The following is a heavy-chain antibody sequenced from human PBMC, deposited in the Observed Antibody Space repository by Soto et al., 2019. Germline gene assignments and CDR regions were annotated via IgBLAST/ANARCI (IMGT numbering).Heavy chain of an antibody. D-gene: IGHD2-15*01. Sequence: QVQLVQSGAEVKKPGASVKVSCKASGYTFTGYYMHWVRQAPGQGLEWMGWINPNSGGTNYAQKFEGWVTMTRDTSISTAYMELSRLRFDDTAVYYCARGDVVVVAATLPLYPWGQGTLVTVSS. CDR1: GYTFTGYY. J-gene: IGHJ5*02. CDR2: INPNSGGT. V-gene: IGHV1-2*04. CDR3: ARGDVVVVAATLPLYP.